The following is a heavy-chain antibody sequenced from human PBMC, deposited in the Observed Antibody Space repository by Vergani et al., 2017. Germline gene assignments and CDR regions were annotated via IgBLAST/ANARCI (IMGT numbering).Heavy chain of an antibody. J-gene: IGHJ6*03. Sequence: QVQLQESGPGLVKPSETLSLTCTVSGGSISSYYWSWIRQPPGKGLEWIGYIYYSGSTNYNPPLKSRVTISVATSKNQLFLKLSSVTAADTAVYYCARGGYDSWSGYPRDLGRDYYYYYMDVWGKGTTVTVSS. D-gene: IGHD3-3*01. V-gene: IGHV4-59*01. CDR3: ARGGYDSWSGYPRDLGRDYYYYYMDV. CDR2: IYYSGST. CDR1: GGSISSYY.